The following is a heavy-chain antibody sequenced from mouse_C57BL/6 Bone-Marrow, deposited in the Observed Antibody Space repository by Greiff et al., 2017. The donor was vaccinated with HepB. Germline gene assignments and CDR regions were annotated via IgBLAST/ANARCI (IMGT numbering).Heavy chain of an antibody. CDR2: IYPNSGST. CDR1: GYTFTSYW. J-gene: IGHJ4*01. D-gene: IGHD1-1*01. V-gene: IGHV1-64*01. CDR3: ARRYYYGRSYALDY. Sequence: QVQLQQPGAELVKPGASVKLSCKASGYTFTSYWMHWVKQRPGQGLEWIGMIYPNSGSTNYNEKFKSKATLTVDKSSSTAYMQLSSLTSEDSAVYYGARRYYYGRSYALDYWGQGTSVTVAS.